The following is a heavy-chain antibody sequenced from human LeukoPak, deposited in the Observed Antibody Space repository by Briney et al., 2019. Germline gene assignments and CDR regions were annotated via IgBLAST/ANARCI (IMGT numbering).Heavy chain of an antibody. J-gene: IGHJ3*02. CDR2: ISSSRSTI. CDR1: GFTFNDHY. Sequence: GRSLRLSCAASGFTFNDHYMSWIRQAPGKGLEWASYISSSRSTIDYADSVKGRFTISRDNAKNSLYLQMNSLRAEDTAVYYCARAVGGFDIWGQGTMVTVSS. CDR3: ARAVGGFDI. V-gene: IGHV3-11*01.